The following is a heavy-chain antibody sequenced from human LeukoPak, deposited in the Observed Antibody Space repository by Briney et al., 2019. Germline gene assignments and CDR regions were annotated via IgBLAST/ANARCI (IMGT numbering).Heavy chain of an antibody. CDR2: VFYTGKT. CDR3: ARVFDS. CDR1: GGSVSTSDYC. V-gene: IGHV4-39*07. Sequence: PSETLSLTRTVSGGSVSTSDYCWGWIRQSPVKWLEWIGDVFYTGKTNYNPSLMGRGTISADTSNNQFCLKLSYSGDEYSAVYYCARVFDSWGQGTLVTVCS. J-gene: IGHJ4*02.